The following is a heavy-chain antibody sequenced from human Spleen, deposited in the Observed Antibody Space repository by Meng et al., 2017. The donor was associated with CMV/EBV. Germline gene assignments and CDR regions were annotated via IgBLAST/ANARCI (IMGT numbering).Heavy chain of an antibody. V-gene: IGHV3-30*04. CDR2: ISYDGSNK. Sequence: GESLKISCAASGFTFSSYAMHWVRQAPGKGLEWVAVISYDGSNKYYADSVKGRFTISRDNSKNTLYLQMNSLRAEDTAVYYCARDNLYHYGMDVWGQGTTVTVSS. D-gene: IGHD2/OR15-2a*01. CDR3: ARDNLYHYGMDV. CDR1: GFTFSSYA. J-gene: IGHJ6*02.